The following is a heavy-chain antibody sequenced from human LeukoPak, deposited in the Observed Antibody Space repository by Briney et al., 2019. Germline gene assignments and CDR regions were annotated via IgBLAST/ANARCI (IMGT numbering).Heavy chain of an antibody. D-gene: IGHD3-22*01. CDR3: ARDYYDSRWWRDLYYMDF. V-gene: IGHV3-7*01. J-gene: IGHJ6*03. CDR1: GFTFSSYW. CDR2: IKQDGSEK. Sequence: PGGSLRLSCAASGFTFSSYWMSWVRQAPGKGLEWVANIKQDGSEKYYVDSVKGRFTISRDNAKNSLYLQMNSLRAEDTAVYYCARDYYDSRWWRDLYYMDFWGKGTTVTVSS.